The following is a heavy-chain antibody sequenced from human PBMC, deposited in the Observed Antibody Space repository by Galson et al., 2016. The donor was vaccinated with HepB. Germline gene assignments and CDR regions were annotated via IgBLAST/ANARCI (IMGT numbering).Heavy chain of an antibody. D-gene: IGHD5-18*01. Sequence: SLRLSCAASGFTFDDYAMHWVRQAPGKGLEWVSGISWNSGSIGYADSVKGRFTISRDNAKNSLYLQMNSLRAEDTALYYCAKVDTAMVAYYYGMDVWGQGTTVTVS. V-gene: IGHV3-9*01. CDR1: GFTFDDYA. CDR3: AKVDTAMVAYYYGMDV. J-gene: IGHJ6*02. CDR2: ISWNSGSI.